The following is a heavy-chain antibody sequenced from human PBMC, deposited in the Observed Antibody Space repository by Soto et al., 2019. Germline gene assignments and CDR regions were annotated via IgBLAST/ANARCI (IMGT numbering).Heavy chain of an antibody. CDR2: VSSTGTSP. Sequence: GWSLRLSCVASGLTVSGKKYMAWVRQAPGKGPEWVSGVSSTGTSPYYAGSVQGRFTISRDNSKNMFYLQMKSLRAEDTAIYYCAKARPSGGYYYVEAFDVWGQGTMVTVSS. CDR1: GLTVSGKKY. CDR3: AKARPSGGYYYVEAFDV. V-gene: IGHV3-23*01. J-gene: IGHJ3*01. D-gene: IGHD3-22*01.